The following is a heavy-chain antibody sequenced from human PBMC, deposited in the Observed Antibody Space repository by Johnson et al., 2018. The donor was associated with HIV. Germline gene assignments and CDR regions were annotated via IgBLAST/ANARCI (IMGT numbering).Heavy chain of an antibody. CDR3: ARQLGSDAFDI. CDR1: GFTFISYA. CDR2: ISGSGGNT. V-gene: IGHV3-23*04. J-gene: IGHJ3*02. D-gene: IGHD7-27*01. Sequence: PLVESGGGLVQPRGSLRPSSPASGFTFISYAMSLVRQAPGKGLEWVSAISGSGGNTYYADSVKGRFTISRDNSKNTLYLQMDSLRVEDTAVYYCARQLGSDAFDIWGQGTMVTVSS.